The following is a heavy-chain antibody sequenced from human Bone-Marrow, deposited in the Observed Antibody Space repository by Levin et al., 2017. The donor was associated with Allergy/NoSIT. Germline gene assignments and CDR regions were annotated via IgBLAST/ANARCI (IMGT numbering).Heavy chain of an antibody. CDR3: ARDTPNCTNGVCYYYYYGMDV. J-gene: IGHJ6*02. V-gene: IGHV3-30-3*01. CDR1: GFTFSSYA. Sequence: GGSLRLSCAASGFTFSSYAMHWVRQAPGKGLEWVAVISYDGSNKYYADSVKGRFTISRDNSKNTLYLQMNSLRAEDTAVYYCARDTPNCTNGVCYYYYYGMDVWGQGTTVTVSS. D-gene: IGHD2-8*01. CDR2: ISYDGSNK.